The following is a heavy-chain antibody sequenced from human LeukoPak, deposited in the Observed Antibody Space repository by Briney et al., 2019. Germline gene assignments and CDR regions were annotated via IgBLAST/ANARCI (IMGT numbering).Heavy chain of an antibody. CDR2: IYVDGRT. J-gene: IGHJ4*02. D-gene: IGHD4-23*01. Sequence: GGSLRLSCAASGFTVSTTYMSWVRQAPGKGLEWVSLIYVDGRTYYADSVKGRFTISRDNSKNTLYLQVNSLRAEDTAVYYCARMGDGGRSFDYWGQGTLVTVSS. CDR3: ARMGDGGRSFDY. V-gene: IGHV3-53*01. CDR1: GFTVSTTY.